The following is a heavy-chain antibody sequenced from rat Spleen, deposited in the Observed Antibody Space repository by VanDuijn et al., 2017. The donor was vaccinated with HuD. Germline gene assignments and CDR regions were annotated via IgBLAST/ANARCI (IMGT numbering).Heavy chain of an antibody. CDR2: INTGGITT. CDR3: TTWTGAPFDY. J-gene: IGHJ2*01. Sequence: EVQLVESGGGLVQPGRSLKLSCAASGFTFSDYYMAWVRQAPTKGLEWVAYINTGGITTYYRDSVKGRFTISRDNAKSTLYLQMDSLRSDDTATYYCTTWTGAPFDYWGQGVMVTVSS. D-gene: IGHD4-2*01. V-gene: IGHV5-27*01. CDR1: GFTFSDYY.